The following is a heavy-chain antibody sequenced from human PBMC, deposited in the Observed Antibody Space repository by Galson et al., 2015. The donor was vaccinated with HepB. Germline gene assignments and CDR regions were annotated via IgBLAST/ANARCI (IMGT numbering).Heavy chain of an antibody. CDR3: ARVVEVDWYFDL. Sequence: ETLSLTCTVSGGSISSYYWSWIRQPPGKRLEWIGYIYYSGSTNYNPSLKSRVTISVDTSKNQFSLKLSSVTAADTAVYYCARVVEVDWYFDLWGRGTLVTVSS. CDR2: IYYSGST. D-gene: IGHD2-15*01. V-gene: IGHV4-59*01. J-gene: IGHJ2*01. CDR1: GGSISSYY.